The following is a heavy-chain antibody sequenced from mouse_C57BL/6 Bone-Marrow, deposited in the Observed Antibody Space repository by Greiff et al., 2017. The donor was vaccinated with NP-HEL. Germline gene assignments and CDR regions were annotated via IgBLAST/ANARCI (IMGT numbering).Heavy chain of an antibody. CDR3: ARQEIYYDYDVFAY. D-gene: IGHD2-4*01. CDR1: GFTFSSYG. V-gene: IGHV5-6*01. J-gene: IGHJ3*01. CDR2: ISSGGSYT. Sequence: EVKLVESGGDLVKPGGSLKLSCAASGFTFSSYGMSWVRQTPDKRLEWVATISSGGSYTYYPDSVKGRFTISRDNAKNTLYLQMSSLKSEDTAMYYCARQEIYYDYDVFAYWGQGTLVTVSA.